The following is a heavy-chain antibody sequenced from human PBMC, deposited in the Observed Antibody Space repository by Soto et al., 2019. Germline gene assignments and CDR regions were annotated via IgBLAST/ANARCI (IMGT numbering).Heavy chain of an antibody. D-gene: IGHD2-2*01. CDR1: GFTFSSYS. Sequence: TGGSLRLSCAASGFTFSSYSMNWVRQAPGKGLEWVSSISSSSSYIYYADSVKGRFTISRDNAKNSLYLQMNSLRAEDTAVYYCARDIVVVPAAMAWFDPWGQGTLVTVSS. CDR2: ISSSSSYI. V-gene: IGHV3-21*01. J-gene: IGHJ5*02. CDR3: ARDIVVVPAAMAWFDP.